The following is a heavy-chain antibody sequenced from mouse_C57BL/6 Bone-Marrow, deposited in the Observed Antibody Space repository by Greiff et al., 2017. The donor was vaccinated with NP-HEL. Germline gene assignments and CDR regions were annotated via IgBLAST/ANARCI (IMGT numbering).Heavy chain of an antibody. J-gene: IGHJ1*03. D-gene: IGHD1-1*01. CDR1: GFTFSDYY. V-gene: IGHV5-12*01. Sequence: EVQLVESGGGLVQPGGSLKLSCAASGFTFSDYYMYWVRQTPEKRLEWVAYISNGGGSTYYPDTVKGRFTISRDNAKNTLYLQMSRLKSEDTAMYYCARRDYYGSKSFYWYFDVWGTGTTVTVSS. CDR2: ISNGGGST. CDR3: ARRDYYGSKSFYWYFDV.